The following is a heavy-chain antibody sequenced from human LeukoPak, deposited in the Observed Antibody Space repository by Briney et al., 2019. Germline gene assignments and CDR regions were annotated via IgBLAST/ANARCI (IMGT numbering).Heavy chain of an antibody. CDR3: AREPYYYDSSGHDY. V-gene: IGHV3-7*01. CDR1: GFTFSSFW. CDR2: IKQDGSDK. Sequence: GGSLRLSCAASGFTFSSFWMSWVRQAPGKGLEWVANIKQDGSDKYYVDSVKGRYTISRDNAKNSLYLQMNSLRAEDTAVYYCAREPYYYDSSGHDYWGQGTLVTVSS. J-gene: IGHJ4*02. D-gene: IGHD3-22*01.